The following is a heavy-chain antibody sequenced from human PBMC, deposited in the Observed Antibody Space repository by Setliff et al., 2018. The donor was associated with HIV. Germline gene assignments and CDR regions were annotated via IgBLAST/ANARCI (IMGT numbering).Heavy chain of an antibody. V-gene: IGHV4-34*01. CDR1: GESFSRYY. J-gene: IGHJ4*02. Sequence: SETLSLTCAVYGESFSRYYFTWIRQAPGRGLEWIGEINHSAFTKYNPSLASRVTMSVDTSKNQFSLKLNSVTAADTAMYYCARHPPYCSGGSCYRGRGYYFDYWGQGTLVTVS. CDR3: ARHPPYCSGGSCYRGRGYYFDY. D-gene: IGHD2-15*01. CDR2: INHSAFT.